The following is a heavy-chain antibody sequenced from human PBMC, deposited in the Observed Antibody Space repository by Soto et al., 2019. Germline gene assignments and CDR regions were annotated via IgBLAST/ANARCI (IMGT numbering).Heavy chain of an antibody. V-gene: IGHV1-69*01. J-gene: IGHJ4*02. D-gene: IGHD2-2*01. Sequence: QVQLVQSGAEVKKPGSSVKVSCKASGGTSSSYAISWVRQAPGQGLEWMGGIIPIFGTANYAQKFQGRVTITAYESTSTAYMELSSLRSEDTAVYYCAIDYCSSTSCYYFDYWCQGTLVTVSS. CDR1: GGTSSSYA. CDR3: AIDYCSSTSCYYFDY. CDR2: IIPIFGTA.